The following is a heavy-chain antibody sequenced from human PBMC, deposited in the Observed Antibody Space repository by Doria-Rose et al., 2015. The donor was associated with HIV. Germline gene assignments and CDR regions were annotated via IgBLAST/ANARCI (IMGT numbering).Heavy chain of an antibody. V-gene: IGHV1-46*01. CDR2: INPRGGST. J-gene: IGHJ5*02. D-gene: IGHD2-21*02. CDR3: AREAGTADWFDP. Sequence: YMHWVRQAPGQGLEWMGIINPRGGSTSYAQKFQGRVTMTRDTSTSTVYMELRSLRSEDTAMYYCAREAGTADWFDPWGQGTLVIVSS. CDR1: Y.